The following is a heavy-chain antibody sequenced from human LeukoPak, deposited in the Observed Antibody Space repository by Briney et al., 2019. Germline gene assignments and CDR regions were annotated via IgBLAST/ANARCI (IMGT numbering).Heavy chain of an antibody. Sequence: GGSLRLSCAASGFTVSSNYMSWVRQAPGKGLEWVSVIYSGGSTYYADSVKGRFTISRDNSKNTLYLQMNSLRAEDTAVYYCASSGWFGELSFDYWGQGTLVTVSS. J-gene: IGHJ4*02. CDR3: ASSGWFGELSFDY. CDR1: GFTVSSNY. D-gene: IGHD3-10*01. CDR2: IYSGGST. V-gene: IGHV3-66*01.